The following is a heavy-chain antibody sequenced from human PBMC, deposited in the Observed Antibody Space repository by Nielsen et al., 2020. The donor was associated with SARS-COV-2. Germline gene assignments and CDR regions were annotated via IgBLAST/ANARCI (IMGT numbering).Heavy chain of an antibody. V-gene: IGHV3-53*01. CDR2: IYSSGST. D-gene: IGHD3-10*01. Sequence: GESLKISCAASGFTVSSNYMSWVRQAPGKGLEWVSVIYSSGSTYYADSVKGRFTISRDSSKNTLYLQMNSLRAEDTAVYYCAKGVPIDYWGQGTLVTVSS. CDR3: AKGVPIDY. CDR1: GFTVSSNY. J-gene: IGHJ4*02.